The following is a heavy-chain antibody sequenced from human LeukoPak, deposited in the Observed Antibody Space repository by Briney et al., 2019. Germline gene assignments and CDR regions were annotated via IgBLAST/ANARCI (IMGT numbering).Heavy chain of an antibody. CDR2: ISYDGSNK. D-gene: IGHD3-10*01. Sequence: QPGRSLRLSCAASGFTFSSYGMHWVRQAPGKGLEWVAVISYDGSNKYYADSVKGRFTISRDNSKNTLYLQMNSLRAVDTAVYYCAGPMVRGVIIIRDDAFDIWGQGTMVTVSS. V-gene: IGHV3-30*03. CDR1: GFTFSSYG. J-gene: IGHJ3*02. CDR3: AGPMVRGVIIIRDDAFDI.